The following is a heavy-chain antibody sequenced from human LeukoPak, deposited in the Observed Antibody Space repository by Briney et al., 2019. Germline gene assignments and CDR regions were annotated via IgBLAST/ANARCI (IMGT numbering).Heavy chain of an antibody. CDR3: ARRRPYYYDSSGYYDEVDP. Sequence: ASVKVSFKASGYTFTSYGISWVRQAPGQGLEWMGWISAYNGNTNYAQKLQGRVTMTTDTSTSTAYMELRSLRSDDTAVYYCARRRPYYYDSSGYYDEVDPWGQGTLVTVSS. V-gene: IGHV1-18*01. J-gene: IGHJ5*02. CDR1: GYTFTSYG. CDR2: ISAYNGNT. D-gene: IGHD3-22*01.